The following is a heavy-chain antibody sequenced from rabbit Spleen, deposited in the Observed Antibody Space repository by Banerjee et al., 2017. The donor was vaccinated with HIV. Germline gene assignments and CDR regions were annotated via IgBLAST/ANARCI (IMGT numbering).Heavy chain of an antibody. CDR2: IDPVFGIT. J-gene: IGHJ4*01. D-gene: IGHD4-1*01. Sequence: QEQLVESGGGLVQPEGSLTLTCKGSGFDFSSYGMSWVRQAPGKGLEWIGYIDPVFGITYYANWVNGRFTISRDNAQNTLFLQLNSLTAADTATYFCARDLAGVIGWNFNLWGQGTLVT. CDR1: GFDFSSYG. CDR3: ARDLAGVIGWNFNL. V-gene: IGHV1S47*01.